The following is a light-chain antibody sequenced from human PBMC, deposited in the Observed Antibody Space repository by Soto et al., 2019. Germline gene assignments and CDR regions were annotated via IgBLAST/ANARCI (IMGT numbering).Light chain of an antibody. CDR2: ECS. J-gene: IGLJ2*01. Sequence: QSALTQPASVSGSPGQSITISCTGTSSDVGSYNLVSWYQQHPGKAPKLMIYECSKRPSGVSNRFSGSKSGNTASLTLSGLQAEDEADYYCCSYAGSSTVVFGGGTKVTVL. CDR3: CSYAGSSTVV. V-gene: IGLV2-23*01. CDR1: SSDVGSYNL.